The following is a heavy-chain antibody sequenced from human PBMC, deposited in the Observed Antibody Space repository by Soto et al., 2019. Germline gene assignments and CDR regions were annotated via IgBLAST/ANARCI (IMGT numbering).Heavy chain of an antibody. CDR3: AKGGSSWYKGLFDY. CDR2: ISYDGSNK. V-gene: IGHV3-30*18. J-gene: IGHJ4*02. D-gene: IGHD6-13*01. Sequence: GGSLRLSCAASGFTFSSYGMHWVRQAPGKGLEWVAVISYDGSNKYYADSVKGRFTISRDNSKNTLYLQMNSLRAEDTAVYYCAKGGSSWYKGLFDYWGQGTLVTVSS. CDR1: GFTFSSYG.